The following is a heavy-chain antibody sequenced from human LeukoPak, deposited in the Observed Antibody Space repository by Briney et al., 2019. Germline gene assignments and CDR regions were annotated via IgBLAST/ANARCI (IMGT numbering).Heavy chain of an antibody. V-gene: IGHV3-23*01. Sequence: PGGSLRLSCAASGFTFSSYAMSWVRQAPGKGLEWVSAISGSGGSTYYADSVKGRFTISRDNSKNTLYLQMNSLRAEDTAVYYCANELRRDRDGYNSRGYWGQGTLVTVSS. CDR2: ISGSGGST. D-gene: IGHD5-24*01. CDR1: GFTFSSYA. J-gene: IGHJ4*02. CDR3: ANELRRDRDGYNSRGY.